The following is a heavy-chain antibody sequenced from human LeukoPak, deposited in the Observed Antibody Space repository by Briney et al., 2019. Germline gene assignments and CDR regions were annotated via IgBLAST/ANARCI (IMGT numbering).Heavy chain of an antibody. V-gene: IGHV3-9*01. J-gene: IGHJ3*02. CDR3: ATFDVTTVTPDDAFDI. Sequence: SLRLSCAASGFTFDDYARHWVRQAPGRGRGWVAGIGGKSGSIGYADSVKRRFTISRHNAKHSLYLQMNSLRAEDTALYYCATFDVTTVTPDDAFDIWGQGTMVTVSS. CDR2: IGGKSGSI. D-gene: IGHD4-17*01. CDR1: GFTFDDYA.